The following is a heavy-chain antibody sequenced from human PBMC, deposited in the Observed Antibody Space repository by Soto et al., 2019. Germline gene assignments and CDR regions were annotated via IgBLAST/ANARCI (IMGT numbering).Heavy chain of an antibody. J-gene: IGHJ4*02. V-gene: IGHV1-69*13. D-gene: IGHD5-12*01. CDR1: GGTFSSYA. Sequence: SVKVSCKASGGTFSSYAISWVRQALGQGLEWMGGIIPIFGTANYAQKFQGRVTITADESTSTAYMELSSLRSEDTAVYYCARDRRDGYNPFFDYWGQGTLVTVSS. CDR3: ARDRRDGYNPFFDY. CDR2: IIPIFGTA.